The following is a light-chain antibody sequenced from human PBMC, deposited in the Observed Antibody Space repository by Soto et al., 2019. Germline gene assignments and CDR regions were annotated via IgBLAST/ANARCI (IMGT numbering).Light chain of an antibody. J-gene: IGLJ2*01. CDR3: SSYTSSSTRV. V-gene: IGLV2-14*01. CDR1: SSDVGGYNY. CDR2: DVS. Sequence: QSALTQPASVSGSPGQSITISCTGTSSDVGGYNYVSWYQQHPGKAPKLMIYDVSNRPSGVSNRFSGSKSGNTASLTISGLQAEDEADYYRSSYTSSSTRVFGGGTKVTAL.